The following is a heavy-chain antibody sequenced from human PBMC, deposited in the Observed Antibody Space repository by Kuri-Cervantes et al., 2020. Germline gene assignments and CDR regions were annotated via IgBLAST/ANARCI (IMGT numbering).Heavy chain of an antibody. Sequence: GGSLRLSCVASGFTFSTYDMNWVRQAPGKGLEWVAFIRYDGSNKYYADSVKGRFTISRDDSKNSLYLQMNSLRAEDTAVYYCARDWSEQLRPTFDYWGQGTLVTVSS. V-gene: IGHV3-30*02. CDR3: ARDWSEQLRPTFDY. D-gene: IGHD5-18*01. CDR2: IRYDGSNK. J-gene: IGHJ4*02. CDR1: GFTFSTYD.